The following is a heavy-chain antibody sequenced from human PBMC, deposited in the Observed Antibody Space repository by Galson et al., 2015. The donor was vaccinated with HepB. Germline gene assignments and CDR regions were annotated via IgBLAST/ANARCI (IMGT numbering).Heavy chain of an antibody. CDR3: ARDRVSNDFWSGRRTVLDY. CDR2: IIPIFGTA. V-gene: IGHV1-69*13. J-gene: IGHJ4*02. Sequence: SVKVSCKASGGTFSSYAISWVRQAPGQGLEWMGGIIPIFGTANYAQKFQGRVTITADESTSTAYMELSSLRSEDTAVYYCARDRVSNDFWSGRRTVLDYWGQGTLVTVSS. CDR1: GGTFSSYA. D-gene: IGHD3-3*01.